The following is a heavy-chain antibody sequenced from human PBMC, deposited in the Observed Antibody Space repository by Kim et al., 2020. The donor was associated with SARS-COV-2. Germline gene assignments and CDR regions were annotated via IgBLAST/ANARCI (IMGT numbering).Heavy chain of an antibody. CDR3: ARSRGVPAAISITYYYYGMDV. V-gene: IGHV2-70*01. J-gene: IGHJ6*02. D-gene: IGHD2-2*02. Sequence: SGPTLVNPTQTLTLTCTFSGFSLSTSGMCVSWIRQPPGKALEWLALIDWDDDKYYSTSLKTRLTISKDTSKNQVVLTMTNMDPVDTATYYCARSRGVPAAISITYYYYGMDVWGQGTTVTVSS. CDR2: IDWDDDK. CDR1: GFSLSTSGMC.